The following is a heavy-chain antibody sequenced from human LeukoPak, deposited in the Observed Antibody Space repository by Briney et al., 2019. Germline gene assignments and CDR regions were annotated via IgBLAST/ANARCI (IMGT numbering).Heavy chain of an antibody. V-gene: IGHV3-23*01. CDR2: ISGSGGRT. Sequence: QTGGSLRLSCAASGFTFSSYAMSWVRQAPEKGLEWVPTISGSGGRTYYADSVKGRFTISRDNSKKTLYLQMNSLRAEDTAIYYCAKALFGDRRVGAFDIWGLGTMLTVSS. D-gene: IGHD3-10*02. J-gene: IGHJ3*02. CDR3: AKALFGDRRVGAFDI. CDR1: GFTFSSYA.